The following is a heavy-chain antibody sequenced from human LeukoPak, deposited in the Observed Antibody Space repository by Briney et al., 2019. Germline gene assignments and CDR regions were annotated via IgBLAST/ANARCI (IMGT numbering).Heavy chain of an antibody. D-gene: IGHD4-17*01. J-gene: IGHJ6*03. V-gene: IGHV1-69*06. Sequence: SVKVFCKASGGTFSSYAISWVRQAPGQGLEWMGGIIPIFGTANYAQKFQGRVTITADKSTSTAYMELSSLRSEDTAVYYCARALYYGEGGYYYMDVWGKGTTVTISS. CDR1: GGTFSSYA. CDR3: ARALYYGEGGYYYMDV. CDR2: IIPIFGTA.